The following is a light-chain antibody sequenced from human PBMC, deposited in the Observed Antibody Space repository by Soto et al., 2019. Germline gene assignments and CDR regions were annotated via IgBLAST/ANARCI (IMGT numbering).Light chain of an antibody. V-gene: IGKV1-33*01. CDR2: DAS. Sequence: DVQLTQSPSSLSASVGDRVTITCQASQDISTYLNWYQQRPGKAPKLLIYDASNLETGVPSRFSGSGSGTDFSFTINSLQPDDIATYYCQQYGESPFTFGPGNKVDVK. CDR3: QQYGESPFT. J-gene: IGKJ3*01. CDR1: QDISTY.